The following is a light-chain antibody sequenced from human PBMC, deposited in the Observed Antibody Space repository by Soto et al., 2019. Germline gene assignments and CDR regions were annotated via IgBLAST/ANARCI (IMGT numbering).Light chain of an antibody. V-gene: IGLV1-40*01. CDR2: DNS. CDR3: QSYDTSLSGSV. Sequence: QAVVTQPPSVSGAPGQRVTISCTGSSSNIGTGYDVHWYQQLPGTAPKLLIYDNSHRPSGVPDRFSGSKSGTSASLAITGLQAEDEADYYCQSYDTSLSGSVFGGGTKLTVL. J-gene: IGLJ2*01. CDR1: SSNIGTGYD.